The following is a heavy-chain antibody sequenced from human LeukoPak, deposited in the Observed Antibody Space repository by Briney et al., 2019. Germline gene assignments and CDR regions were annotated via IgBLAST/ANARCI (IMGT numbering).Heavy chain of an antibody. CDR2: ISAYNGNT. D-gene: IGHD6-19*01. CDR3: ARSIRADYSSGDWEPLGY. J-gene: IGHJ4*02. Sequence: GASVKVSCKASGYTFTSYGISWVRQAPGQGLEWMGWISAYNGNTNYAQKLQGRVTMTTDTYTSTAYMELRSLRSDDTAVYYCARSIRADYSSGDWEPLGYWGQGTLVTVSS. V-gene: IGHV1-18*01. CDR1: GYTFTSYG.